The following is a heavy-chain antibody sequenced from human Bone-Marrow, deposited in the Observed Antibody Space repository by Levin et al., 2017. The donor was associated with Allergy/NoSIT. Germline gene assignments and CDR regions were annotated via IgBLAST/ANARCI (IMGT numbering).Heavy chain of an antibody. CDR3: ARDLRHYILVPGRDESFDP. V-gene: IGHV3-69-1*01. CDR1: GFRFGDYT. CDR2: ISSNGDT. Sequence: PGGSLRLSCAGSGFRFGDYTINWVRQAPGKGLEWVSSISSNGDTYYADSVKGRFTISRDNARNSVFLQMNSLRDEDTAVYYCARDLRHYILVPGRDESFDPWGQGTLVIVSS. D-gene: IGHD5-12*01. J-gene: IGHJ5*02.